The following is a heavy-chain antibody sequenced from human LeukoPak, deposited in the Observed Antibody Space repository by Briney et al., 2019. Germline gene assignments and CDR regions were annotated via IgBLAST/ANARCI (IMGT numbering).Heavy chain of an antibody. V-gene: IGHV3-30*02. CDR3: EREAPTCGGDCYFEY. Sequence: GGSLRLSCAASGFTFSSYGMHWVRQAPGKGLEWVAFIWYDGSNKYYADSVRGRLTTARATSKNTLYLQINSTSAEATAYYACEREAPTCGGDCYFEYWGKGTLVTVSS. CDR1: GFTFSSYG. J-gene: IGHJ4*02. CDR2: IWYDGSNK. D-gene: IGHD2-21*02.